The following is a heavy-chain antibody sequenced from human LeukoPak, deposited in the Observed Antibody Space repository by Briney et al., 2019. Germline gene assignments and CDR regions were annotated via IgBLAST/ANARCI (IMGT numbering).Heavy chain of an antibody. V-gene: IGHV4-59*01. CDR2: VYYSGST. CDR3: ARVENWVYAFDI. J-gene: IGHJ3*02. Sequence: SETLSLTCTVSGDSIGTYYWSWIRQPPGRGLEWIGHVYYSGSTNYNPSLKSRVTISVDTSKNQFSLKLSSVTAADTAVYYCARVENWVYAFDIWGQGTMVTVSS. CDR1: GDSIGTYY. D-gene: IGHD7-27*01.